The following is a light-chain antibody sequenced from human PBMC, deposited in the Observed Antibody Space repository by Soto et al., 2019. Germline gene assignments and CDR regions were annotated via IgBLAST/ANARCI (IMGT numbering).Light chain of an antibody. Sequence: QSVLTQPPSVSGAPRQRVTISCTGSSSNIGAGYDVHWYQQLPGTAPKLLIYGNSNRPSGVPDRFSGSKSGTSASLAITGLQAEDEADYYCQSYDSSLRGSVFGGGTKLTV. V-gene: IGLV1-40*01. CDR3: QSYDSSLRGSV. J-gene: IGLJ3*02. CDR2: GNS. CDR1: SSNIGAGYD.